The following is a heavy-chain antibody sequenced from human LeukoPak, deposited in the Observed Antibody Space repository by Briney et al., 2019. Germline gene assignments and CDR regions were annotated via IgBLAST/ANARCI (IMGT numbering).Heavy chain of an antibody. V-gene: IGHV4-34*01. Sequence: SETLSLTCAVYGGSFSGYYWSWIRQPPGKGLEGIGEINHSGSTNYNPSLKSRVTISVDTSKNQFSLKLSSVTAADTAVYYCARLIAVAGKIDYWGQGTLVTVSS. CDR3: ARLIAVAGKIDY. J-gene: IGHJ4*02. CDR2: INHSGST. CDR1: GGSFSGYY. D-gene: IGHD6-19*01.